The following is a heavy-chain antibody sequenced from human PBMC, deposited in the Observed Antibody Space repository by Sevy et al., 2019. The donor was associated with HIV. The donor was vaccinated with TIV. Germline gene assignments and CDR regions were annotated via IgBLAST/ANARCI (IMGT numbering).Heavy chain of an antibody. CDR1: GVAFSGYA. CDR2: ISGGSGRNT. CDR3: ARRGYSSGKPLYYFDY. J-gene: IGHJ4*02. V-gene: IGHV3-23*01. D-gene: IGHD6-19*01. Sequence: GGSLRLSCAAFGVAFSGYAMNWVRQAPGKGLEWVSSISGGSGRNTYYADSVKGRFTISRDNSKNTLYLQMSSLRAEDTAVYYCARRGYSSGKPLYYFDYWGQGTLVTVSS.